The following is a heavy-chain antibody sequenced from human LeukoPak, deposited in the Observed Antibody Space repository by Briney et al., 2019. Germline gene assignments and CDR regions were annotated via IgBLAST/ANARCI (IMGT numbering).Heavy chain of an antibody. CDR1: GYTFTSYA. CDR2: ISTYTGNP. CDR3: VSIGSDAFDI. J-gene: IGHJ3*02. Sequence: GASVKVSCKASGYTFTSYAMNWVRQAPGQGLEFMGWISTYTGNPTYAQAFTGRFVFSLDTSVSTAYLQISSLKTEDTAVYYCVSIGSDAFDIWGQGTMVTVSS. V-gene: IGHV7-4-1*02.